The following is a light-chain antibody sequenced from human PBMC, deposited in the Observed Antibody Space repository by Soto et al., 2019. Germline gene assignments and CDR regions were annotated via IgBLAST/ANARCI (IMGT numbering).Light chain of an antibody. V-gene: IGLV2-8*01. CDR2: EVS. J-gene: IGLJ1*01. CDR3: SSYAGSNNYV. CDR1: SSDVGGYNY. Sequence: QSALTQPPSASGSPGQSVTISCLGTSSDVGGYNYVSWYQQHPGKAPTLMIYEVSRRPSGVPDRFSGSKSGNTASLTVSGLQAEDEADYYCSSYAGSNNYVFGTGTKLTVL.